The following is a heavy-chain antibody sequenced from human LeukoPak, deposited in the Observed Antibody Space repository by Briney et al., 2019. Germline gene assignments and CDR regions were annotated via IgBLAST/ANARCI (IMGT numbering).Heavy chain of an antibody. CDR2: INSDGSRT. D-gene: IGHD2-2*01. CDR1: GFTFSSYG. Sequence: GGSLRLSCAASGFTFSSYGMHWGRQGPGKGLVWVSCINSDGSRTTYADSVKGRCTISRDNAKNTLYLQMNTLRVEHTAVYYCARGSWSAADTNIDYWGQGTLVTVSS. CDR3: ARGSWSAADTNIDY. J-gene: IGHJ4*02. V-gene: IGHV3-74*01.